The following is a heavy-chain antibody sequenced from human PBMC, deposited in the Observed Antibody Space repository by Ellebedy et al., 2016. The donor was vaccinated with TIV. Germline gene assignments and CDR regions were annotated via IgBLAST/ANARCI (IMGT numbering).Heavy chain of an antibody. CDR1: GFTFTTYA. V-gene: IGHV3-23*01. J-gene: IGHJ3*02. CDR2: IYGGGVTA. D-gene: IGHD3-16*01. Sequence: GESLKISCAASGFTFTTYAMHWVRQAPGKGLEWVSAIYGGGVTAYYTDSVKGRFTISRNNSRNTLYLQMNSLRAEDTAIYYCAKDQVGGDGRWVFDIWGQGTMVTVSS. CDR3: AKDQVGGDGRWVFDI.